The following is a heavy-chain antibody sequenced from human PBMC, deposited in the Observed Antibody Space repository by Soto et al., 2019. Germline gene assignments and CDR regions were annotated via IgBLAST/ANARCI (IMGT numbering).Heavy chain of an antibody. CDR1: GFTFSDYY. V-gene: IGHV3-11*05. D-gene: IGHD3-22*01. CDR3: ARVGKFTYYYDSSGYYLPFDY. CDR2: ISSSSSYT. Sequence: GGSLRLSCAASGFTFSDYYMSWIRQAPGKGLEWVSYISSSSSYTNYADSVKGRFTISRDNAKNSLYLQMNSLRAEDTAVYYCARVGKFTYYYDSSGYYLPFDYWGQGTLVTVSS. J-gene: IGHJ4*02.